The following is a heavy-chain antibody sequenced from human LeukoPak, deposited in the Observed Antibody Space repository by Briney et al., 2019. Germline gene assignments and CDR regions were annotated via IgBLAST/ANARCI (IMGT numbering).Heavy chain of an antibody. D-gene: IGHD6-13*01. CDR2: IIPIFGTA. Sequence: GASVKVSCKASGGTFSSYAISWVRQAPGQGLQWMGGIIPIFGTANYAQKFQGRVTITADKSTSTAYMELSSPRSEDTAVYYCASSRRAAARSYFDYWGQGTLVTVSS. V-gene: IGHV1-69*06. CDR3: ASSRRAAARSYFDY. J-gene: IGHJ4*02. CDR1: GGTFSSYA.